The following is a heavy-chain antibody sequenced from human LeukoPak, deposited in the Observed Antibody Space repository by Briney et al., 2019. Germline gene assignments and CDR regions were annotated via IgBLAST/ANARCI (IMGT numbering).Heavy chain of an antibody. CDR1: GFTFSEYD. CDR3: ARGPQLYPQDIGLGYFQH. Sequence: GGSLRLSCAASGFTFSEYDMSWLRQAPGKGLEWVSYIRGTGSATNYADSVKGRFTISRDNAKNSLYLQMNSLRGEDTAVYYCARGPQLYPQDIGLGYFQHWGQGTLVTVSS. J-gene: IGHJ1*01. V-gene: IGHV3-11*01. D-gene: IGHD5-12*01. CDR2: IRGTGSAT.